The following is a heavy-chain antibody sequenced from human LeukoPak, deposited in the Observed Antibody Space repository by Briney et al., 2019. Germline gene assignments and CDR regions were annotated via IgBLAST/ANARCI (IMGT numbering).Heavy chain of an antibody. J-gene: IGHJ6*02. CDR2: IWYDGSNK. CDR3: ARGAYDSSGYYPYYYYGMDV. D-gene: IGHD3-22*01. V-gene: IGHV3-33*08. Sequence: GGSLRLSCAASGFTFSSYGMHWVRQAPGKGLEWVAVIWYDGSNKYYADSVKGRFTISRDNSKNTLYLQMNSLRVEDTAVYYCARGAYDSSGYYPYYYYGMDVWGQGTTVTVSS. CDR1: GFTFSSYG.